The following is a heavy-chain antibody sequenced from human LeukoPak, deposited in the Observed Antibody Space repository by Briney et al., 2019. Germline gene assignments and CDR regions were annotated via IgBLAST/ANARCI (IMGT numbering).Heavy chain of an antibody. CDR1: GFTFNTYW. Sequence: GGSLRLSCRVSGFTFNTYWMNWVRQAPGKGLEWVSFISSSDSTIYYADSVKGRFTISRDNAKNSLYLQMNSLRAEDTAVYYCARVLYARNDLDYWGQGTLVTVSS. J-gene: IGHJ4*02. D-gene: IGHD1-1*01. CDR3: ARVLYARNDLDY. CDR2: ISSSDSTI. V-gene: IGHV3-48*04.